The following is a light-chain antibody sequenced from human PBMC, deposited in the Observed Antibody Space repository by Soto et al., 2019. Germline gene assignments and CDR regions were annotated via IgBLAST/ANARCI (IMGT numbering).Light chain of an antibody. J-gene: IGLJ1*01. Sequence: QSVLTQPASVSGSPGQSITISCSGTISDFIVYNYVSWYQQHPGKAPKLMLYGVNKRPSGVSNRFSGSKSGDTASLTISGLQAEDEADYYCSSYTRGNTYAFGTGNKVTVL. CDR3: SSYTRGNTYA. V-gene: IGLV2-14*01. CDR2: GVN. CDR1: ISDFIVYNY.